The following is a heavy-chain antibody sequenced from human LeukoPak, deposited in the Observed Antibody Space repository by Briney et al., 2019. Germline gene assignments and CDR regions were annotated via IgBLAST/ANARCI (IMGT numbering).Heavy chain of an antibody. CDR1: GGTVSNYA. CDR2: IIPIFGTA. CDR3: ARVPNYGNLTGQLAH. V-gene: IGHV1-69*13. J-gene: IGHJ4*02. D-gene: IGHD3-9*01. Sequence: ASVKVSCKTSGGTVSNYAINWVRQAPRQGLEWLGGIIPIFGTAHYAQRFQGRVTITADESTSTAYMELSSLRSEDTAVYYCARVPNYGNLTGQLAHWGQGTLVTGSS.